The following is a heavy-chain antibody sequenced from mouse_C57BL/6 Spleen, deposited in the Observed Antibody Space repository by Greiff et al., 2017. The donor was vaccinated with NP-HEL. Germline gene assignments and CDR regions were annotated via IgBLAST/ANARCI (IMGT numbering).Heavy chain of an antibody. V-gene: IGHV1-53*01. D-gene: IGHD2-4*01. J-gene: IGHJ4*01. CDR3: ARADDDGRAMDY. CDR2: INPSNGGT. CDR1: GYTFTSYW. Sequence: QVQLQQPGTDLVKPGASVKLSCKASGYTFTSYWMHWVKQRPGQGLEWIGNINPSNGGTNYNEKFKSKSTLTVDKSSSTAYMQLSSLTSEDSAVYDWARADDDGRAMDYWGQGTSVTVSS.